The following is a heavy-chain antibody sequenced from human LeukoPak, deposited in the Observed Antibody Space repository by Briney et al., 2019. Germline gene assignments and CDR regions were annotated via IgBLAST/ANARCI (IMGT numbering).Heavy chain of an antibody. Sequence: PGGSLRLSCAASGFTLSAYAMSWVRQAPGKGLEWVSAFSGRGATAYYADSVRGRFTISRDNSKNTLFLQMDSLGTDDTAVYYCAKSSPFGTTWYGAIDVWGHGTTVTVSS. V-gene: IGHV3-23*01. J-gene: IGHJ6*02. CDR3: AKSSPFGTTWYGAIDV. CDR2: FSGRGATA. CDR1: GFTLSAYA. D-gene: IGHD6-13*01.